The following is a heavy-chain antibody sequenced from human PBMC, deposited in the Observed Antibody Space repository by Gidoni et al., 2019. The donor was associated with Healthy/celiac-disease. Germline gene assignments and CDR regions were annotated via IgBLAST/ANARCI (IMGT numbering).Heavy chain of an antibody. CDR1: GFPFSSYA. J-gene: IGHJ4*02. Sequence: EVQLVESGGGLVQPGGSLRLSCSASGFPFSSYAMHWVRQAPGKGLEYVSAISSNGGSTYYADSVKGRFTISRDNSKNTLYLQMSSLRAEDTAVYYCVKDYYDSSGYDEGDYWGQGTLVTVSS. D-gene: IGHD3-22*01. V-gene: IGHV3-64D*08. CDR2: ISSNGGST. CDR3: VKDYYDSSGYDEGDY.